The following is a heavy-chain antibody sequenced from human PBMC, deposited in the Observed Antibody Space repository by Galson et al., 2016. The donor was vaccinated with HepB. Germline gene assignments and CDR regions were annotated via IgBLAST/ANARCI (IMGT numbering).Heavy chain of an antibody. Sequence: SLRLSCAASGFTFSSYGMHWVRQAPGKGLERVAVISYDGSNKYCADSVRGRFTTSRDNSKNTLFLQMNSLRAEDTAVYYCAKNDILAGYSAFDYWGQGTLVTVSS. CDR3: AKNDILAGYSAFDY. V-gene: IGHV3-30*18. CDR2: ISYDGSNK. J-gene: IGHJ4*02. D-gene: IGHD3-9*01. CDR1: GFTFSSYG.